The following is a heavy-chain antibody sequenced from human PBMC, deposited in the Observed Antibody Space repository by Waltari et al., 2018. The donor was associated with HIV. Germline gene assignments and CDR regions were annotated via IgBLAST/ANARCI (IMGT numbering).Heavy chain of an antibody. CDR1: GFTFSSYS. Sequence: EVQLVESGGGLVKPGGSLRLSCAASGFTFSSYSMTWVRQASGKVREGVSSIGSSSSYIYYSDSVKGRFTISRDNAKNSLYLQMNSLRAEDTAVYYCARDTSLGSSPDLDAFDIWGQGTMFTVSS. CDR2: IGSSSSYI. CDR3: ARDTSLGSSPDLDAFDI. J-gene: IGHJ3*02. D-gene: IGHD1-26*01. V-gene: IGHV3-21*01.